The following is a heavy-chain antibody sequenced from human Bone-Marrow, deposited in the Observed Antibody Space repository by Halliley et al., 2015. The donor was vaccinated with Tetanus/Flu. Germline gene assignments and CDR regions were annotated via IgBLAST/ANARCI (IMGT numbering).Heavy chain of an antibody. CDR1: GFMFSTYT. CDR2: VTRSSGYF. V-gene: IGHV3-21*01. J-gene: IGHJ4*02. D-gene: IGHD5-12*01. Sequence: SLRLSCAASGFMFSTYTMNWVRQAPGKGLEWVASVTRSSGYFYYADSVKGRFTISRDNAQNSVYLQMNSLRVEDTAVYYCVRDLNGYNYGDYWGQGTLVTVSS. CDR3: VRDLNGYNYGDY.